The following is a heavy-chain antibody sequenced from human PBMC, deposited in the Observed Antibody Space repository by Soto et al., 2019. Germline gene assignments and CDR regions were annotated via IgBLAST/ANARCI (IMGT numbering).Heavy chain of an antibody. V-gene: IGHV4-34*01. D-gene: IGHD3-10*01. Sequence: ETLSLTCAVYSWYFSGYNWSWIRQPPGKGLEWFGEINNSGSTNYNPSLKSRVTISVDTSKNHFSLKMSSVTAADTAVYYCARGGKATMVRGLPPRPTHYGMGFWGQGTTVT. CDR3: ARGGKATMVRGLPPRPTHYGMGF. J-gene: IGHJ6*02. CDR1: SWYFSGYN. CDR2: INNSGST.